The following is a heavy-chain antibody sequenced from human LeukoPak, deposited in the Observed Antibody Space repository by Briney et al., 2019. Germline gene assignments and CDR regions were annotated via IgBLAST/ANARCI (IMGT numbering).Heavy chain of an antibody. CDR3: ARGSDDFWSGYSPSY. Sequence: GASVKVSCKASGYTFTGYYMHWVRQAPVQGLEWMGLINPSGGSTSYAQKFQGRVTMTRDTSISTAYMELSRLRSDDTAVYYCARGSDDFWSGYSPSYWGQGTLVTVSS. D-gene: IGHD3-3*01. CDR1: GYTFTGYY. CDR2: INPSGGST. J-gene: IGHJ4*02. V-gene: IGHV1-2*02.